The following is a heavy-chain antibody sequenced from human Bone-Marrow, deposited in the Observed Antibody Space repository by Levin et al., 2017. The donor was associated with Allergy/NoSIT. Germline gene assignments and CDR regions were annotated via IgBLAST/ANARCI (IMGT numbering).Heavy chain of an antibody. V-gene: IGHV3-30*04. Sequence: GGSLRLSCAASGFTFSSYAMHWVRQAPGKGLEWVAVISYDGSNKYYADSVKGRFTISRDNSKNTLYLQMNSLRAEDTAVYYCARAIALQTRVDYWGQGTLVTVSS. CDR2: ISYDGSNK. CDR3: ARAIALQTRVDY. D-gene: IGHD6-13*01. CDR1: GFTFSSYA. J-gene: IGHJ4*02.